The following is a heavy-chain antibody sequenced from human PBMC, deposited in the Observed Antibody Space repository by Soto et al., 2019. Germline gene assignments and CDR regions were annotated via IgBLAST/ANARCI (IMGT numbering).Heavy chain of an antibody. CDR2: IKQDGSEK. V-gene: IGHV3-7*01. CDR3: ARETNWAKFDY. J-gene: IGHJ4*02. Sequence: EVQLVESGGGLVQPGASLRLSCAASGLTFSSYWMSWVRQAPGKGLEWVANIKQDGSEKYYVDSVKGRFTISRDNAKNSLYLQMNSLRAEDTAVYYCARETNWAKFDYWGQGTLVTVSS. CDR1: GLTFSSYW. D-gene: IGHD7-27*01.